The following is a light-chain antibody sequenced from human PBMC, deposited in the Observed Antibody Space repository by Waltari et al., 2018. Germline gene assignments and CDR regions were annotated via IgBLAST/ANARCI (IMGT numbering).Light chain of an antibody. V-gene: IGKV1-39*01. Sequence: ITCRESQSISDSLNGYQQKPGKPPKLIYAASSLQSGVPSRFSGSGSGTDFTLTINSLQPEDFATYYCQQSYGVPKTFGQGTRVEIK. J-gene: IGKJ1*01. CDR2: AAS. CDR3: QQSYGVPKT. CDR1: QSISDS.